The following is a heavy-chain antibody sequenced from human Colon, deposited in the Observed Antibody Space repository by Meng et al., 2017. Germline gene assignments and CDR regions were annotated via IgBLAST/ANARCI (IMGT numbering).Heavy chain of an antibody. CDR3: AKDSFTNYESDS. V-gene: IGHV3-23*01. D-gene: IGHD3-16*01. J-gene: IGHJ5*02. CDR2: INYSGDTA. CDR1: GFTFDNYA. Sequence: EVHLLESGGGLVQPGGSLRLSCAASGFTFDNYAMTWVRQAPGKGLEWVSSINYSGDTAYYADSVKGRFTISRDNSKNTVYLQMNSLRADDTAVYYCAKDSFTNYESDSWGQGTLVTVSS.